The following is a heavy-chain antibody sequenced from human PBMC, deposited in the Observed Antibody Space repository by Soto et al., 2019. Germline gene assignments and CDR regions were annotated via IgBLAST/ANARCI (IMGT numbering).Heavy chain of an antibody. CDR1: GVTFSSFA. J-gene: IGHJ4*02. D-gene: IGHD4-17*01. CDR2: ISGSGGRI. CDR3: AKGHGDWGGNFLNS. V-gene: IGHV3-23*01. Sequence: EVQLLESGGGLVQPGGSLRLSFAASGVTFSSFAMSWVRQAPGKGLEWVSSISGSGGRIDYADSVKGRFTIARDNSKNTLFLQMNSLRAEDTAVYSCAKGHGDWGGNFLNSWGQGTLVTVSS.